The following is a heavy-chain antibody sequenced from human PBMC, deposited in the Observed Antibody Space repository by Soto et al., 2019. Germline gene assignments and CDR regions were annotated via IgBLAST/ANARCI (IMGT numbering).Heavy chain of an antibody. CDR3: ARDMGLLRFLEWLSGMDV. CDR2: ISSSSSYI. D-gene: IGHD3-3*01. Sequence: GGSLRLSCAASGFTFSSYSMNWVRPAQGKGLEWVSSISSSSSYIYYADSVKGRFTISRDNAKNSLYLQMNSLRAEDTAVYYCARDMGLLRFLEWLSGMDVWGQGTTVTVSS. CDR1: GFTFSSYS. V-gene: IGHV3-21*01. J-gene: IGHJ6*02.